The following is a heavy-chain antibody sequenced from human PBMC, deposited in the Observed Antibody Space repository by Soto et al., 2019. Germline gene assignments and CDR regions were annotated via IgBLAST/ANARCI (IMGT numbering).Heavy chain of an antibody. CDR1: GYTFSSHT. CDR2: INSANAKT. V-gene: IGHV1-3*01. CDR3: ARDPYSSGWHHDYLDV. D-gene: IGHD6-19*01. Sequence: ASVKVSCKAFGYTFSSHTMHWVRQAPGQRLEWMGWINSANAKTKYSQKFQGRVTITRDTSAGTAYLELSSLRSEDTAVYYCARDPYSSGWHHDYLDVWGQGTMVTVS. J-gene: IGHJ3*01.